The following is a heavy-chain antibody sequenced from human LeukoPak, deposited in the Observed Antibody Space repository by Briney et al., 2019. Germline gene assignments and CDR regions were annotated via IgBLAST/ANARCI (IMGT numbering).Heavy chain of an antibody. V-gene: IGHV3-11*06. CDR1: GFTFSDYY. CDR3: AKGGFYYDSKLTRDGYYGMDV. Sequence: GGSLRLSCAASGFTFSDYYMSWVRQAPGKGLEWISYIGTSSSYTNYADSVKGRITISTDNAKNSLYLQMNSLRAEDTAVYYCAKGGFYYDSKLTRDGYYGMDVWGQGTTVTVSS. D-gene: IGHD3-22*01. J-gene: IGHJ6*02. CDR2: IGTSSSYT.